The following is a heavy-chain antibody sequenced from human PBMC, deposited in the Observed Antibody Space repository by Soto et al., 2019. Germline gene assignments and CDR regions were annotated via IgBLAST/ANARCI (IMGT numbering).Heavy chain of an antibody. V-gene: IGHV4-59*01. CDR3: ARAADDILTGYYIFDY. CDR2: IYYSGST. D-gene: IGHD3-9*01. Sequence: SETLSLTCTVSGFSISSYYWSWIRQPPGKGLEWIGYIYYSGSTNYNPSLKSRVTISVDTSKNQFSLKLSSVTAADTAVYYCARAADDILTGYYIFDYWGQGTLVTVSS. CDR1: GFSISSYY. J-gene: IGHJ4*02.